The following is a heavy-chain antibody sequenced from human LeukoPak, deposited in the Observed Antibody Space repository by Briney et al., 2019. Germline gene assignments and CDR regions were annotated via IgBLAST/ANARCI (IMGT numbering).Heavy chain of an antibody. J-gene: IGHJ4*02. CDR2: IWYDGSSK. D-gene: IGHD3-16*02. CDR3: ARDFELSH. Sequence: PGGSLRLSCAASGFTFSSYGMHWVRQAPGKGLEWVALIWYDGSSKHYADSVRGRFTISRDNSKNTLYLQMISLRAEDTAVYYCARDFELSHWGQGTLVTVSS. V-gene: IGHV3-33*01. CDR1: GFTFSSYG.